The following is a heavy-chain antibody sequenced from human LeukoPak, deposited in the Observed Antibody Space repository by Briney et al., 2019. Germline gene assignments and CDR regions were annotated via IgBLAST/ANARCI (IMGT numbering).Heavy chain of an antibody. D-gene: IGHD1-26*01. CDR1: GASINGYF. J-gene: IGHJ3*01. CDR3: ARDRRGSFYTFDL. Sequence: KPSETLSLTCSVSGASINGYFWNWVRQTPEKRLDWIGYVSHTGATTSNPTLKSRVSITIDTSKSQISLTMTSVTAADSALYYCARDRRGSFYTFDLWGPGTIDSVS. CDR2: VSHTGAT. V-gene: IGHV4-59*01.